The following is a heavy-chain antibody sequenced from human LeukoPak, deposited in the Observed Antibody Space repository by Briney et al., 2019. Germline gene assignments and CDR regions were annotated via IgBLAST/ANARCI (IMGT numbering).Heavy chain of an antibody. V-gene: IGHV4-59*11. CDR2: IYDFGST. CDR1: GGSLISHY. CDR3: AGAVGALLTWAS. J-gene: IGHJ5*02. D-gene: IGHD1-26*01. Sequence: SETLSLTCTVSGGSLISHYWSWIRQTPGKGLEWIGYIYDFGSTDYNPSLKSRITMSVDTSKNQFSLELNSVTAADTAIYYCAGAVGALLTWASWGQGTLVTVSS.